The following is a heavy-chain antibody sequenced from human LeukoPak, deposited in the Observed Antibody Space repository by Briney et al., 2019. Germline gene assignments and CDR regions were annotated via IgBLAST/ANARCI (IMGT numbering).Heavy chain of an antibody. CDR3: ARMTPYYDILTGYSYSPSFDY. CDR2: IYYSGST. CDR1: GGSISSSSYY. V-gene: IGHV4-39*07. Sequence: SETLSLTCTVSGGSISSSSYYWGWIRQPPGKGLEWIGSIYYSGSTYYNPSLKSRVTISVDTSKNQFSLKLSSVTAADTAVYYCARMTPYYDILTGYSYSPSFDYWGQGPLVTVSS. J-gene: IGHJ4*02. D-gene: IGHD3-9*01.